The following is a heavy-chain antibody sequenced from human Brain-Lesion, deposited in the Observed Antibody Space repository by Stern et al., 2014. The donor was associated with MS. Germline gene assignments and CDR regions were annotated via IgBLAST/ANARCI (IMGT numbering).Heavy chain of an antibody. CDR2: IKPDGREK. CDR3: ARGVDP. J-gene: IGHJ5*02. V-gene: IGHV3-7*01. CDR1: GFRFSNYW. Sequence: VQLVESGGGLVQPGGSLRLSCAASGFRFSNYWMSWVRQAPGKGPEWVANIKPDGREKYYVDSVKGRFTISRDNAKNSLYLQMNSLRAEDTAVYYCARGVDPWGQGTLGTVSS.